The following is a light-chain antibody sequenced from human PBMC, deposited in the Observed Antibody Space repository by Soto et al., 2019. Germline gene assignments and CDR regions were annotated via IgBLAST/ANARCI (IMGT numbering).Light chain of an antibody. CDR3: MQAMETPYT. V-gene: IGKV2-28*01. Sequence: DILMTQSPLSLPVSPGEPASISCRSTESLLHGNGDHYLDWYLQRPGQSPQLLIYLGSNRASGVPGRCSGSGAGTDFTLSIGREEAEDVGIYYCMQAMETPYTFGQGTKLEIK. CDR2: LGS. CDR1: ESLLHGNGDHY. J-gene: IGKJ2*01.